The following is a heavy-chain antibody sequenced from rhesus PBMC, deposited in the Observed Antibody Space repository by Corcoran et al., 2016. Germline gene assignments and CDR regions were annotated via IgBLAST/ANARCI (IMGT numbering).Heavy chain of an antibody. D-gene: IGHD6-25*01. CDR3: ARVIAAAANFAY. CDR1: GVPLSTSGWG. Sequence: QVTLKEPVPALVKPNQPLTLTCPFLGVPLSTSGWGVGVTRQPPGKALEWLASIYWDDEKYYRTSLKSRITISKDSSKNLVVLTMTNMDPVDTATYYCARVIAAAANFAYWGQGVLVTVSS. CDR2: IYWDDEK. V-gene: IGHV2S1*01. J-gene: IGHJ4*01.